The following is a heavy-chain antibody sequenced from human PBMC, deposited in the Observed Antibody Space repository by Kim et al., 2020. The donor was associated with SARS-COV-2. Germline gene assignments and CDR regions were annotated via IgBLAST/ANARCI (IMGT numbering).Heavy chain of an antibody. CDR3: AKDVAPDTIMAIFDYRGQAMAIFDY. Sequence: GGSLRLSCAASGFTFSRYAMSWVRQAPGKGLEWVSTINDSGGNTHYADSVKGRFTISRDNSKNTLYLQMNGLRAEDTGVYYCAKDVAPDTIMAIFDYRGQAMAIFDYWGQGTLVTVSS. CDR1: GFTFSRYA. V-gene: IGHV3-23*01. CDR2: INDSGGNT. D-gene: IGHD3-9*01. J-gene: IGHJ4*02.